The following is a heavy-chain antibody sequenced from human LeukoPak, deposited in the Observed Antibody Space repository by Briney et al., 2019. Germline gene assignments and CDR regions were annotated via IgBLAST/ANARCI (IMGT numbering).Heavy chain of an antibody. D-gene: IGHD5-24*01. CDR1: GGSISSYY. J-gene: IGHJ4*02. Sequence: PSETLSLTCTVSGGSISSYYWSWIRQPPGKGLEWIGEINHSGSTNYNPSLKSRVTISVDTSKNQFSLKLSSVTAADTAVYYCARGRARWNYWGQGTLVTVSS. V-gene: IGHV4-34*01. CDR3: ARGRARWNY. CDR2: INHSGST.